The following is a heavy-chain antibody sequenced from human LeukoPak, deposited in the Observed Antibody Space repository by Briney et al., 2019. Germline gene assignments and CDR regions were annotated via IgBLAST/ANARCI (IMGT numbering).Heavy chain of an antibody. CDR3: AKSFGGHYYYYYMDV. D-gene: IGHD3-10*01. CDR2: ISGSGGST. Sequence: QPGGSLRLSCAASGFTFSSYAMSWVRQAPGKGLEWVSAISGSGGSTYYADSVKGRFTISRDNSKNTLYLQMNSLRAEDTAVHYCAKSFGGHYYYYYMDVWGKGTTVTVSS. CDR1: GFTFSSYA. J-gene: IGHJ6*03. V-gene: IGHV3-23*01.